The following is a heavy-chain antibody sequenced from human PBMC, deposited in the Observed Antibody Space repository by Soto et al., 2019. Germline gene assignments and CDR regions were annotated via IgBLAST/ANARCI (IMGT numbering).Heavy chain of an antibody. Sequence: QVQLLQSGAEVKKPGASVKVSCKASGYTFTSYAMHWVRQTPGQRLEWMAWINAGNGNTKYSQKFQGRVTITRDTSASTAYMELSRLRSEDKDVYYCVRGYQPLDGWGQGTTVTVSS. D-gene: IGHD2-2*01. CDR2: INAGNGNT. CDR3: VRGYQPLDG. CDR1: GYTFTSYA. V-gene: IGHV1-3*01. J-gene: IGHJ6*02.